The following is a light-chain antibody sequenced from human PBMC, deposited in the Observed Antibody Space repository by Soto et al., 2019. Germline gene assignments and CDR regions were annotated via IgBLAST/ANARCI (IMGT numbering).Light chain of an antibody. CDR2: DAS. V-gene: IGKV1-39*01. Sequence: IHLTQSPSSLSAAVGDRVTITCRASQAILTYLNWLQQKAGKAPEVLIYDASGLRSGVPSRFTGSGSATYFTLTITSLQRADAGTYFCQQTFSPDVTFGGGTKV. J-gene: IGKJ4*01. CDR3: QQTFSPDVT. CDR1: QAILTY.